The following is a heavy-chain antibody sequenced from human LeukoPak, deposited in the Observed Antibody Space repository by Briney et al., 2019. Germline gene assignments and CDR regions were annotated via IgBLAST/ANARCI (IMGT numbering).Heavy chain of an antibody. Sequence: SETLSLTCTVSGGSISSYYWNWIRQPPGKGLEWIGYIYYSGTTNYNPSLKSRVSMSVDTSKNQFSLKLSSVTAADTAVYYCARADSSGYYPSGAFDIWGQGTMVTVSS. CDR3: ARADSSGYYPSGAFDI. J-gene: IGHJ3*02. CDR2: IYYSGTT. D-gene: IGHD3-22*01. CDR1: GGSISSYY. V-gene: IGHV4-59*12.